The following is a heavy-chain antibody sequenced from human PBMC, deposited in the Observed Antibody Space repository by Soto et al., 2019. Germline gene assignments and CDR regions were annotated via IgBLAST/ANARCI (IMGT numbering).Heavy chain of an antibody. Sequence: SETLSLTCTVSGGSISSYYWSWIRQPPGKGLEWIGYIYYSGSTNYNPSLKSRVTISVDTSKNQFSLKLSSVTAADTAVYYCARGNYYFWSGYYRDYYYYYMDVWGKGTTVTVSS. CDR1: GGSISSYY. J-gene: IGHJ6*03. V-gene: IGHV4-59*01. CDR2: IYYSGST. D-gene: IGHD3-3*01. CDR3: ARGNYYFWSGYYRDYYYYYMDV.